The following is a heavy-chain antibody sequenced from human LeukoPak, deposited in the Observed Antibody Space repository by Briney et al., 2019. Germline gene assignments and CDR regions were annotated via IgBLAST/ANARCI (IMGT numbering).Heavy chain of an antibody. CDR1: GYTFTSCD. V-gene: IGHV1-8*01. J-gene: IGHJ4*02. Sequence: ASVKVSCKASGYTFTSCDINWVRQATGQGLEWMGWMNPNSGNTGYAQKFQGRVTMTRNTSISTAYMELSGLRSEDTAVYYCARGEEFGEFFDYWGQGTLVTVSS. CDR2: MNPNSGNT. CDR3: ARGEEFGEFFDY. D-gene: IGHD3-10*01.